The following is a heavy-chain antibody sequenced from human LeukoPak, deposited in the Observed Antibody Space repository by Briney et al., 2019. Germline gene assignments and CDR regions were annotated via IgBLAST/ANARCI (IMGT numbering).Heavy chain of an antibody. CDR1: GGSFSGYY. D-gene: IGHD5-18*01. V-gene: IGHV4-34*01. J-gene: IGHJ6*02. Sequence: PSETLSLTCAVYGGSFSGYYWSWIRQPPGKGLEWIGEINHSGSTIYNPSLKSRVTISVDTSKNQFSLKLSSVTAADTAVYYCARARSGYSYGYYYYYGMDVWGQGTTVTVSS. CDR3: ARARSGYSYGYYYYYGMDV. CDR2: INHSGST.